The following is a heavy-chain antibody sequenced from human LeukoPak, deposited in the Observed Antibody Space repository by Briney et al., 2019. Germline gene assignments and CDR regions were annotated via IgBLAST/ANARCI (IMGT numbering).Heavy chain of an antibody. CDR3: AREGLEYYGMDV. CDR2: ISGYKGNA. Sequence: ASVTVSCKASGYRFSSYGITWVRQAPGQGLEWMGWISGYKGNAVYAQKFQGRVTMTIDTSTTTAYMEARSLRSDDTAVYYCAREGLEYYGMDVWGQGSTVTVSS. D-gene: IGHD5-24*01. J-gene: IGHJ6*02. V-gene: IGHV1-18*01. CDR1: GYRFSSYG.